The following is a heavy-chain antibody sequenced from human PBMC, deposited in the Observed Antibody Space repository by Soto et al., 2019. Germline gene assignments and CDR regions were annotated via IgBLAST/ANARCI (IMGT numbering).Heavy chain of an antibody. CDR2: IYYSGST. Sequence: QVQLQESGPGLVKPSETLSLTCTVSGGSISSYYWSWIRQPPGKGLEWIGYIYYSGSTNYNHSLKSRVTISVDTSKNQLALVLSSVTAADRGGYYCARHTGHLLRPWVNAFEILGQGTMVTVSS. V-gene: IGHV4-59*08. J-gene: IGHJ3*02. CDR1: GGSISSYY. CDR3: ARHTGHLLRPWVNAFEI. D-gene: IGHD3-3*02.